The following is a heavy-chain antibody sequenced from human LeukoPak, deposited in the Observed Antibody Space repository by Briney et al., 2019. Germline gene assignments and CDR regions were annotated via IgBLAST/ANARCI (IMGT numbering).Heavy chain of an antibody. CDR1: GFTFSDYY. D-gene: IGHD3-22*01. J-gene: IGHJ4*02. CDR2: ISSSCSTI. Sequence: TGGSLRLSCAASGFTFSDYYMSWIRQAPGKGLEWVSYISSSCSTIYYADSGKVGFTISRDNAQNSLYLQMNRLRAEDTAVYYCTRDRHKYNYDSSGHPPYWGQGTLVTVYS. V-gene: IGHV3-11*04. CDR3: TRDRHKYNYDSSGHPPY.